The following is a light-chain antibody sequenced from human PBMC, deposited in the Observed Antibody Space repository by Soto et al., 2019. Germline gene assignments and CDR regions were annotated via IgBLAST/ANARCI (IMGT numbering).Light chain of an antibody. J-gene: IGKJ3*01. CDR1: QSINTW. V-gene: IGKV1-5*03. Sequence: DIQMTQSPSTLSASVGDRVSITCRASQSINTWLAWYQQKPGKAPKLLIYKVSTLQSGVPSRFSGSGSGTEFTLTISSLQPDDFATYHCQQYNSYSQGFSLGPGTKVDIK. CDR2: KVS. CDR3: QQYNSYSQGFS.